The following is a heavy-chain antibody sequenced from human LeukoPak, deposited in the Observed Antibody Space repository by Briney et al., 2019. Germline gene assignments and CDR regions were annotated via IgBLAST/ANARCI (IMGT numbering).Heavy chain of an antibody. CDR1: SDSISSYY. CDR3: ARLTRLSSSPDRYYLDY. CDR2: IYTGGGT. J-gene: IGHJ4*02. Sequence: SETLSLTCNASSDSISSYYWSWIRQPPGKGLEWIGYIYTGGGTNYSPSLKSRVIISVDTSKNQFSLKLSSVTAADTAVYYCARLTRLSSSPDRYYLDYWGQGTLVTVSS. D-gene: IGHD6-6*01. V-gene: IGHV4-4*09.